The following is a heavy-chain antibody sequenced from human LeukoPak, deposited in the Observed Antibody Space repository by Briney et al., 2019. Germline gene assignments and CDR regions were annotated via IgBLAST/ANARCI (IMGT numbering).Heavy chain of an antibody. D-gene: IGHD6-19*01. J-gene: IGHJ4*02. CDR3: ARDFLGVVVSSAWYFDY. Sequence: QAGGSLRLSCAASGFIFSSYGMHWVRQAPGKGLEWVAVIYYDGSNGYYADSVKGRFTISRDNSKNTLYLQVNSLRAEDTAVYYCARDFLGVVVSSAWYFDYWGQGTLVTVSS. CDR1: GFIFSSYG. V-gene: IGHV3-33*01. CDR2: IYYDGSNG.